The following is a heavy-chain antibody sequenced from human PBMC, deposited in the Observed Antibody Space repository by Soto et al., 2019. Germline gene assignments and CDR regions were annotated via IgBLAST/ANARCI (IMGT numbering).Heavy chain of an antibody. V-gene: IGHV3-11*06. D-gene: IGHD1-26*01. CDR1: GFTFSDYY. J-gene: IGHJ4*02. Sequence: QVQLVESGGGLVQPGGSLRLSCATSGFTFSDYYMSWVRQAPGKGLEWVSYISSSSTYTNYADSVKGRFTISRDNAKNSLYLQMNSLRAEDTAVYYCAGKQWEPSGNYYFDYWGQGTLVTVSS. CDR3: AGKQWEPSGNYYFDY. CDR2: ISSSSTYT.